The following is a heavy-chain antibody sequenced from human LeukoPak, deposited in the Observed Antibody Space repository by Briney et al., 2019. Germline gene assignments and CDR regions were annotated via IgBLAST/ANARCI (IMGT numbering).Heavy chain of an antibody. CDR2: INHSGST. Sequence: SETLSLTCAVYGGSFSGYYRSWIRQPPGKGLEWIGEINHSGSTNYNPPLKSRVTISVDASKKQFSLKLTSVTAADTAVYYCARALTTPTHWGQGTLVTVSS. J-gene: IGHJ1*01. D-gene: IGHD4-17*01. CDR3: ARALTTPTH. V-gene: IGHV4-34*01. CDR1: GGSFSGYY.